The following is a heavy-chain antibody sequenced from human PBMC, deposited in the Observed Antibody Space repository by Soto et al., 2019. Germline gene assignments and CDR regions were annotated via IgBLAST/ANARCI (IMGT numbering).Heavy chain of an antibody. CDR3: ARDRGEYTSSWFWYFSH. D-gene: IGHD6-13*01. V-gene: IGHV4-4*07. J-gene: IGHJ2*01. CDR1: GASISSFN. Sequence: PSETLSLTCSVSGASISSFNWNWVRQPAGKGPELVGRLNIAGTINYNPSLKSRITMSMATSKNQLSLHLRSVTAADTAIYYCARDRGEYTSSWFWYFSHWGHGTLVTVSS. CDR2: LNIAGTI.